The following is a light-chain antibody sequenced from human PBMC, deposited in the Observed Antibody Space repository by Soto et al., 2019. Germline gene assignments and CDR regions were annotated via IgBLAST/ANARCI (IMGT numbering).Light chain of an antibody. CDR3: QNYHV. Sequence: QLIQSPSTLSSSVGDRVNITCRGTDSITTWLAWYQQKRGKAPTLLIYQTSVLQNGVPSRFIGTGSETEFTLTMDSLQPDDVATYYCQNYHVFGQGTKVEI. J-gene: IGKJ2*01. V-gene: IGKV1-5*03. CDR1: DSITTW. CDR2: QTS.